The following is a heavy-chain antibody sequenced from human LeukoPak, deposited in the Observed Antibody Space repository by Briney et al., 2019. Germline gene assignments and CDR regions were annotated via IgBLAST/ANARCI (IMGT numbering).Heavy chain of an antibody. V-gene: IGHV3-66*01. D-gene: IGHD3-16*01. Sequence: RTGGSLRLSCAASGFTVISDYMSWVRQAPGKGLEWVSVIYSGDTTYYADSVRGRFIISRDNSKNTLYLHMNDLRAEDTAVYYCARGSLIRDWGQGTLVTVSS. CDR3: ARGSLIRD. CDR1: GFTVISDY. CDR2: IYSGDTT. J-gene: IGHJ4*02.